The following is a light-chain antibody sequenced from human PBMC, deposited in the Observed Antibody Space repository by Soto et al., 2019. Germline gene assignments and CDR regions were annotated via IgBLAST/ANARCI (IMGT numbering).Light chain of an antibody. Sequence: SPATLSLSPGERATLSCRASQSVSSYLAWYQQKPGQAPRLLIYDASNRATGIPARFSGSGSGTDFTLTISSLEPEDFAVYYCQQRSKWPITFGQGTRLEIK. V-gene: IGKV3-11*01. J-gene: IGKJ5*01. CDR3: QQRSKWPIT. CDR2: DAS. CDR1: QSVSSY.